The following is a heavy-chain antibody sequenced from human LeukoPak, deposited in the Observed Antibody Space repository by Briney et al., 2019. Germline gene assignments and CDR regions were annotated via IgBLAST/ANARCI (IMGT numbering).Heavy chain of an antibody. CDR2: IFSDGYTK. D-gene: IGHD3-10*01. V-gene: IGHV3-33*01. J-gene: IGHJ4*02. CDR1: GFIFSTYG. Sequence: PGGSLRLSCAASGFIFSTYGLHWVRQAPGKGLEWVAVIFSDGYTKYYAASVKDRFTISRDNSKNTLYLHMNSLIPRDTGVYYCARASGPFDFWGQGTLLTVSS. CDR3: ARASGPFDF.